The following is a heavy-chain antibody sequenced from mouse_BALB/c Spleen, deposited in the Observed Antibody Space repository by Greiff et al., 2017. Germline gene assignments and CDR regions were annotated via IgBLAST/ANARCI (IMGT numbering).Heavy chain of an antibody. V-gene: IGHV1S29*02. J-gene: IGHJ4*01. CDR1: GYTFTDYN. CDR3: ARDYDYDGGYAMDY. CDR2: IYPYNGGT. Sequence: VQLKESGPELVKPGASVKISCKASGYTFTDYNMHWVKQSHGKSLEWIGYIYPYNGGTGYNQKFKSKATLTVDNSSSTAYMELRSLTSEDSAVYYCARDYDYDGGYAMDYWGQGTSVTVSS. D-gene: IGHD2-4*01.